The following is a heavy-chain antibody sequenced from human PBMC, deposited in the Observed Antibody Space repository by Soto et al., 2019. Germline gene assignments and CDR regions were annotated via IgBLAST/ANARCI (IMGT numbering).Heavy chain of an antibody. CDR2: ISVKNGDT. D-gene: IGHD2-2*01. Sequence: QVQLVQSGAEVKKPGASVKVSCKASGYTFFDYGVSWVRQAPGQGLEWMAWISVKNGDTNYAQKFQGRVTMTTDTAMNTADIEMRTRRSDDSTVYYCARGMPESDDYSYYIDVWGTGKRVSVTS. CDR1: GYTFFDYG. CDR3: ARGMPESDDYSYYIDV. J-gene: IGHJ6*03. V-gene: IGHV1-18*01.